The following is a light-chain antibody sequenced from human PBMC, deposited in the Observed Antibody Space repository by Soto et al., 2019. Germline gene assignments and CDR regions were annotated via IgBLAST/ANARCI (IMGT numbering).Light chain of an antibody. V-gene: IGKV3-20*01. J-gene: IGKJ1*01. Sequence: EVELTQSPGTLSLSQGERATLSCRASQSVSSSHLAWYQQKRGQAPRLLIYDTSTRATGIPDRFSGSGSGTDFTLTISRLEPEDFAVYHCQQYGASPWTFGQGTKVEVK. CDR1: QSVSSSH. CDR2: DTS. CDR3: QQYGASPWT.